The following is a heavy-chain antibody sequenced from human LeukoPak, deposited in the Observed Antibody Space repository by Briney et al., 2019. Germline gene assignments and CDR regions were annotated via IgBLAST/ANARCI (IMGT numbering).Heavy chain of an antibody. CDR2: INPNSGGT. CDR3: ARDRSVGATDDAFDV. Sequence: GASVKVSCKTSGYTFTGSYMHWVRQAPGRGLEWMGWINPNSGGTNYAQGFQGRVTMTRDTSISTVYMQLSRLHFDDTAVYYCARDRSVGATDDAFDVWGPGTMVTVSS. CDR1: GYTFTGSY. D-gene: IGHD1-26*01. V-gene: IGHV1-2*02. J-gene: IGHJ3*01.